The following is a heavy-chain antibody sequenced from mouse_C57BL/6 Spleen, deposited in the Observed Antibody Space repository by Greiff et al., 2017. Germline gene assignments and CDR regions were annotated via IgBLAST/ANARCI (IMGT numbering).Heavy chain of an antibody. CDR1: GYTFTDYY. J-gene: IGHJ1*03. D-gene: IGHD1-1*01. Sequence: EVQLQQSGPELVKPGASVKISCKASGYTFTDYYMNWVKQSHGKSLEWIGEIDPSDSYTNYNQKFKGKATLTVDTSSSTAYMQLSSLTSEDSAVYYCARGGFVTTVVGVDFDVWGTGTTVTVSS. V-gene: IGHV1-26*01. CDR2: IDPSDSYT. CDR3: ARGGFVTTVVGVDFDV.